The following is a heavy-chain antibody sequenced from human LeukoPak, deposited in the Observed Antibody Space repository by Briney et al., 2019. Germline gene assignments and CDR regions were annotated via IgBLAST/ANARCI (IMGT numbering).Heavy chain of an antibody. D-gene: IGHD5-18*01. CDR2: IYSGGST. J-gene: IGHJ5*02. Sequence: GGSLRLSCAASGFTVSSNYMSWVRHAPGKGLEWVSVIYSGGSTYYADSVKGRFTISRDNSKNTLYLQMNSLRAEDTAVYYCARVGCGYRLDYNWFDPWGQGTLVTVSS. CDR3: ARVGCGYRLDYNWFDP. CDR1: GFTVSSNY. V-gene: IGHV3-53*01.